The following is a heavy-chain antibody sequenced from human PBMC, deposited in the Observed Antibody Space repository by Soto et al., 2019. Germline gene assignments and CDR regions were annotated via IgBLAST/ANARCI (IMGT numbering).Heavy chain of an antibody. Sequence: PSETLSLTCTVSGGSISSFYWSCIRQSPGKGLEWIGSIYDTGRTNYNPSLESRVTISVDRSKNQFSLKLTSVTAADRAVYYCARDRGGTFHFWAQGTLVTVSS. J-gene: IGHJ1*01. CDR2: IYDTGRT. D-gene: IGHD1-26*01. CDR3: ARDRGGTFHF. V-gene: IGHV4-59*01. CDR1: GGSISSFY.